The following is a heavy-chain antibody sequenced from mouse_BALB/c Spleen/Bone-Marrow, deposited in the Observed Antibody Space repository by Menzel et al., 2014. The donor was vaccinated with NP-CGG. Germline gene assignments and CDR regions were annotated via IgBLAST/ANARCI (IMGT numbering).Heavy chain of an antibody. Sequence: EVMLVESGGGLVKPGGSLKLSCAASGFSFSSYAMSWVRQTPEKRLEWVATISSGGSYTYYPDSVEGRFTIARDNAKNTLYLQMSSLRSEDPAMYYCARQRQDNSRGFAYWAQGTLVTVSA. V-gene: IGHV5-9-1*01. J-gene: IGHJ3*01. CDR1: GFSFSSYA. CDR3: ARQRQDNSRGFAY. D-gene: IGHD6-1*01. CDR2: ISSGGSYT.